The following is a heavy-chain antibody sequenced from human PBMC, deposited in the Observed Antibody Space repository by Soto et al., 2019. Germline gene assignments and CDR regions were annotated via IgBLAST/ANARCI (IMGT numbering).Heavy chain of an antibody. Sequence: PSETLSLTCTVSGGSLRSSSYYWGWIRQPPGKGLEWIGTIYYTGTTYYNPSLKSRVTMSRDESKKQFSLNLSSVTAADTAVYYCVRVYATHGDWLDCFDYWGQGALVTVSS. CDR1: GGSLRSSSYY. CDR3: VRVYATHGDWLDCFDY. J-gene: IGHJ4*02. CDR2: IYYTGTT. D-gene: IGHD6-19*01. V-gene: IGHV4-39*01.